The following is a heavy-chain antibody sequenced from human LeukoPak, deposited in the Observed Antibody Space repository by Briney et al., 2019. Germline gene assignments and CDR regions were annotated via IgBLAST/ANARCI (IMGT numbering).Heavy chain of an antibody. V-gene: IGHV4-59*01. J-gene: IGHJ5*02. CDR3: ARAPLGVRGAWFDP. CDR2: IYYSGST. Sequence: PSETLSLTGTVSGGSISSYYWSWIRQPPGKGLEWIGYIYYSGSTNYNPSLKSRVTISVDTSKNQFSLKLSSVTAADTAVYYCARAPLGVRGAWFDPWGQGTLVTVSS. CDR1: GGSISSYY. D-gene: IGHD3-10*01.